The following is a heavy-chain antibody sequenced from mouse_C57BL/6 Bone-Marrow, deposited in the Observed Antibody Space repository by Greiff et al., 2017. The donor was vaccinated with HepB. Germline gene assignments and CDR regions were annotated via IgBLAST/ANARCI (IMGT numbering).Heavy chain of an antibody. Sequence: VQLQQPGAELVKPGASVKLSCKASGYTFTSYWMHWVKQRPGQGLEWIGMIHPNSGSTNYNEKFKSKATLTVDKSSSTAYMQLSSLTSEDSAVYYCARGDYGSSYYFDYWGQGTTLTVSS. CDR3: ARGDYGSSYYFDY. CDR2: IHPNSGST. D-gene: IGHD1-1*01. J-gene: IGHJ2*01. V-gene: IGHV1-64*01. CDR1: GYTFTSYW.